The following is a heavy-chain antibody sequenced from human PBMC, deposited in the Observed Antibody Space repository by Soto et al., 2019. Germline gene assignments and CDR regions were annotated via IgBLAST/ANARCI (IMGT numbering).Heavy chain of an antibody. CDR3: ARVKYNSSLSPNYFYYGMDV. V-gene: IGHV4-59*01. J-gene: IGHJ6*02. D-gene: IGHD6-13*01. CDR2: IYYSGST. Sequence: SETLSLTCTVSGGSISSYYWSWIRQPPGKGLEWIGYIYYSGSTNYNPSLKSRVTISVDTSKNQFSLKLNSVTAADTAVYYCARVKYNSSLSPNYFYYGMDVWGQGTTVTVSS. CDR1: GGSISSYY.